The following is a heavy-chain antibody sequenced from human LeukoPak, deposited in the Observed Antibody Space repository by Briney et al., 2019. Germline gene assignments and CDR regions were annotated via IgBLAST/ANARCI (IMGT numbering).Heavy chain of an antibody. Sequence: NPSETLSLTCTVSGGSINGYYWSWIRQPAGMRLEWLGRVYPSGSTNYNPSLKRRVTLSVDTSKNQFSLKVTSVTAADTAVYYCAREVPYYMDVWGKGTTVTVSS. D-gene: IGHD4/OR15-4a*01. CDR2: VYPSGST. CDR3: AREVPYYMDV. V-gene: IGHV4-4*07. CDR1: GGSINGYY. J-gene: IGHJ6*03.